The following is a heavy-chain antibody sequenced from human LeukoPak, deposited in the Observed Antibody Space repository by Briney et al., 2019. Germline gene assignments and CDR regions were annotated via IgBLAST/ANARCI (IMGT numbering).Heavy chain of an antibody. D-gene: IGHD2-21*02. CDR2: IRYDGSDK. Sequence: GGSLRLSCAASGFNFSNYDMHWVRQAPGKGLEWVAFIRYDGSDKYYADSVKGRFTISRDNSKNTLYLQMNSLRTEDTAVYYCAKGDSSWGQGTLVTVSS. CDR3: AKGDSS. V-gene: IGHV3-30*02. CDR1: GFNFSNYD. J-gene: IGHJ5*02.